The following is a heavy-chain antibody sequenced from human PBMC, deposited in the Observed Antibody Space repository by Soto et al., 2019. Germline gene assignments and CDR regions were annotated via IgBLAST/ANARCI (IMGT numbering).Heavy chain of an antibody. J-gene: IGHJ3*02. V-gene: IGHV3-73*01. CDR2: IRSKGNSYAT. CDR3: TRLLSDAFDI. CDR1: GFTFSGSA. Sequence: GGSLRLSCAASGFTFSGSAMHWVRQASGKGLEWVGRIRSKGNSYATAYAASVKGRFTISRDDSKNTAYLQMNSLKTEDTAVYYCTRLLSDAFDIWGQGTMVTAS.